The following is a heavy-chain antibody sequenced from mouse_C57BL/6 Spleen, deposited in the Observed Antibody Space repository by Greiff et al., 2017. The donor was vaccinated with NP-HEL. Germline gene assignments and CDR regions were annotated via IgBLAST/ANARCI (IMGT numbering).Heavy chain of an antibody. CDR2: IDPEDGDT. Sequence: VQLKQSGAELVRPGASVKLSCTASGFNIKDYYMHWVKQRPEQGLEWIGRIDPEDGDTEYAPKFQGKATMTADTSSNTAYLQLSSLTSEDTAVYYCTRTAQATYAMDYWGQGTSVTVSS. V-gene: IGHV14-1*01. J-gene: IGHJ4*01. CDR3: TRTAQATYAMDY. CDR1: GFNIKDYY. D-gene: IGHD3-2*02.